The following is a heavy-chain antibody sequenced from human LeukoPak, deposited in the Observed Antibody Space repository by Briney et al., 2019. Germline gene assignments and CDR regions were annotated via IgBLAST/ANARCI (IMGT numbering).Heavy chain of an antibody. D-gene: IGHD3-10*01. CDR3: AKDRSGITMVRGVFGGY. CDR2: ISGCGGST. J-gene: IGHJ4*02. V-gene: IGHV3-23*01. CDR1: GFTFSSYA. Sequence: GGSLRLSCAASGFTFSSYAMSWVRQAPGKGLEWVSAISGCGGSTYYADSVKGRFTISRDDSKNTLYLQMNSLRAEDTAVYYCAKDRSGITMVRGVFGGYWGQGTLVTVSS.